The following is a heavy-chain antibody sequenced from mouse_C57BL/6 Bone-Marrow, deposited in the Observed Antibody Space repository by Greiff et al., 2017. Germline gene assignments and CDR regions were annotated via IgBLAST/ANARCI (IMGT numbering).Heavy chain of an antibody. CDR1: GFTFSSYG. CDR3: ARHGYYGSSLGFAY. D-gene: IGHD1-1*01. Sequence: EVQGVESGGDLVKPGGSLKLSCAASGFTFSSYGMSWVRQTPDKRLEWVATISSGGSYTYYPDSVKGRFTISRDNAKNTLYLQMSSLKSEDTAMYYCARHGYYGSSLGFAYWGQGTLVTVSA. CDR2: ISSGGSYT. J-gene: IGHJ3*01. V-gene: IGHV5-6*01.